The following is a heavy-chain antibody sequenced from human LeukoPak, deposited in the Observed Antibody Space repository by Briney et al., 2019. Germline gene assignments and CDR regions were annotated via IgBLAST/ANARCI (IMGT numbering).Heavy chain of an antibody. J-gene: IGHJ6*02. CDR2: IYYSGST. D-gene: IGHD3-3*01. CDR3: ARPFWSGSYYYYYGMDV. Sequence: PSETLSLTCTVSGGSISSSSYYWGWIRQPPGKGLEWIGSIYYSGSTYYNPSLKSRVTISVDTSKNQFSLKLSSVTAADTAVYYCARPFWSGSYYYYYGMDVWGQGTTVTVSS. CDR1: GGSISSSSYY. V-gene: IGHV4-39*01.